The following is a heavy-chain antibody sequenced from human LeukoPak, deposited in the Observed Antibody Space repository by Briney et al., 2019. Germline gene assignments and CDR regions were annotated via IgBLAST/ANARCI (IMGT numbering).Heavy chain of an antibody. V-gene: IGHV3-23*01. CDR2: ISGSGGST. Sequence: PGGSLRLSCAASGFTFSSYAMSWVRQAPGKGLEWVSAISGSGGSTYYADSVRGRFTISRDNSKNTLYLQMNSLRAEDTAVYYCAKAGGIALRGNWFDPWGQGTLVTVSS. D-gene: IGHD6-13*01. CDR1: GFTFSSYA. CDR3: AKAGGIALRGNWFDP. J-gene: IGHJ5*02.